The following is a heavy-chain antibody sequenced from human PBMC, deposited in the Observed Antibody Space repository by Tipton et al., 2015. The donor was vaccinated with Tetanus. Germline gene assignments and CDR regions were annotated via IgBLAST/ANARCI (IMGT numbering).Heavy chain of an antibody. CDR2: IYYSGST. CDR3: ARGDPTNEPLNY. Sequence: LRLSCTVSGGSISSYYWSWIRQHPGKGLEWIGYIYYSGSTYYNPSLKSRVTISVDTSKNQFSLKLYSVTAADTAVYYCARGDPTNEPLNYWGQGTLVTVSS. V-gene: IGHV4-31*02. D-gene: IGHD1-1*01. CDR1: GGSISSYY. J-gene: IGHJ4*02.